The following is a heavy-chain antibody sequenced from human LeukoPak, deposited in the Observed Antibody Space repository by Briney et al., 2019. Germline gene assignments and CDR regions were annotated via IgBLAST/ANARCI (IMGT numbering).Heavy chain of an antibody. CDR2: IYTSGST. V-gene: IGHV4-61*02. CDR1: GGSISSGSYY. D-gene: IGHD4-17*01. J-gene: IGHJ3*02. CDR3: ARDPLDPMTTVTTGENAFDI. Sequence: SETLSLTCTVSGGSISSGSYYWSWIRQPAGKGLEWIGRIYTSGSTNYNPSLKSRVTISVDTSKNQFSLKLSSVTAADTAVYYRARDPLDPMTTVTTGENAFDIWGQGTMVTVSS.